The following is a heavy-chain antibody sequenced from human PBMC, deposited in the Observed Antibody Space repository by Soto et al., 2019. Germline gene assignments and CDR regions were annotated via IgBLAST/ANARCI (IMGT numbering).Heavy chain of an antibody. CDR2: ISYDGSNK. V-gene: IGHV3-30*18. J-gene: IGHJ4*02. D-gene: IGHD4-17*01. CDR1: GFTFSSYG. CDR3: AKDPNDYGDFPYFDY. Sequence: GGSLRLSCAASGFTFSSYGMHWVRQAPGKGLEWVAVISYDGSNKYYADSVKGRFTISRDNSRNTLYLQMNSLRAEDTAVYYCAKDPNDYGDFPYFDYWGQGTLVTVSS.